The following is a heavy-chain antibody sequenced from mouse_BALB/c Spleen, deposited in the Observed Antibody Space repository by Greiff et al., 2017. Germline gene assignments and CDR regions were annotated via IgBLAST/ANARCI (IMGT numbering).Heavy chain of an antibody. CDR3: ARGTGAGFH. D-gene: IGHD4-1*01. J-gene: IGHJ3*01. CDR1: GYSITSGYY. Sequence: DVKLQESGPGLVKPSQSLSLTCSVTGYSITSGYYWNWIRQFPGNKLEWMGYISYDGSNNYNPSLKNRISITRDTSKNQFFLKLNSVTTEDTATYYCARGTGAGFHWGQGTLVTVSA. CDR2: ISYDGSN. V-gene: IGHV3-6*02.